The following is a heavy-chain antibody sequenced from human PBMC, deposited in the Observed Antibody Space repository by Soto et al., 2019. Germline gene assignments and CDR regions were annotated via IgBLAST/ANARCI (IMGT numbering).Heavy chain of an antibody. CDR3: ARGGVSTRTFDF. CDR2: IYPSDSDT. Sequence: NLSCKSSGYNFTGYCIAWVRQMPGKGLELMGIIYPSDSDTRYRPSFQGQVTISADKSISSAYLQWSSLRASDTAMYYCARGGVSTRTFDFWGQGTPVTVSS. J-gene: IGHJ4*02. CDR1: GYNFTGYC. V-gene: IGHV5-51*01. D-gene: IGHD3-3*01.